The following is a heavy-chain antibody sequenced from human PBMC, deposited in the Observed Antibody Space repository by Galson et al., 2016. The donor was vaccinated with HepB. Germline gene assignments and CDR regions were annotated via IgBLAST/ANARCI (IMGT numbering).Heavy chain of an antibody. V-gene: IGHV1-69*01. J-gene: IGHJ6*02. CDR3: ARDPGVAAAGHYNGLDV. D-gene: IGHD6-13*01. Sequence: SCKASGDTFSSYAISWVRQAPGQGLEWMGGIIPIFGTTNYAQKFQGRVTITADESTSTAYMELSSLRSEDTAMYYCARDPGVAAAGHYNGLDVWGQGTTVTVSS. CDR1: GDTFSSYA. CDR2: IIPIFGTT.